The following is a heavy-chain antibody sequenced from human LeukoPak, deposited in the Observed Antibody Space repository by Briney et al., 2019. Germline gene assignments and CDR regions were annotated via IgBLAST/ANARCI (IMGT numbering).Heavy chain of an antibody. CDR1: GYTFTGYY. Sequence: ASVKVSRKASGYTFTGYYMHWVRQAPGQGLEWMGWINPNSGGTNYAQKFQGRVTMTRDTSISTAYMELSRLRSDDTAVYYCARDRPRITIFGVVTQSGYFDYWGQGTLVTVSS. J-gene: IGHJ4*02. CDR3: ARDRPRITIFGVVTQSGYFDY. CDR2: INPNSGGT. D-gene: IGHD3-3*01. V-gene: IGHV1-2*02.